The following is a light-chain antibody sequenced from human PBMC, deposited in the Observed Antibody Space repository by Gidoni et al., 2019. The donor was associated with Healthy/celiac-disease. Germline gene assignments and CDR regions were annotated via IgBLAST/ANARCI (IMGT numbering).Light chain of an antibody. J-gene: IGKJ4*01. Sequence: AIRITQSPSSLSASTGDRVTITCRASQGISSYLAWYQQKPGKAPKLMIYAASTLQSGVPSRFSGSGAGTDFTITIRCLQSEDFETYYCQQYYSYPLTFGGXTKVEIK. CDR1: QGISSY. CDR3: QQYYSYPLT. CDR2: AAS. V-gene: IGKV1-8*01.